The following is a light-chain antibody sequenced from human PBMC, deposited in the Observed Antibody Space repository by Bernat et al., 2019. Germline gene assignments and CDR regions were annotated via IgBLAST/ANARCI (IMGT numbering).Light chain of an antibody. CDR3: YSWTTNYVYV. CDR1: SSDSGGFNY. Sequence: QSALTQPASVSGYPGQSITISCTGASSDSGGFNYVSWYQQHPGKAPKLMISDVSSRPSGVSNRFSGTKSGNTASLTISGLQAEDEADYYCYSWTTNYVYVFGTGTKVTVL. CDR2: DVS. V-gene: IGLV2-14*03. J-gene: IGLJ1*01.